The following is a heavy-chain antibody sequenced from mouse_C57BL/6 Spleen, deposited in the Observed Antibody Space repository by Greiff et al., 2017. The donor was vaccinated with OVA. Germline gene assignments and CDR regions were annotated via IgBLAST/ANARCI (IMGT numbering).Heavy chain of an antibody. V-gene: IGHV1-64*01. CDR1: GYTFTNYW. CDR3: ASNWDEAMDY. D-gene: IGHD4-1*01. Sequence: VQLQQPGAELVKPGASVKLSCKASGYTFTNYWMHWVKQRPGQGLEWIGMIHPNSGSTNYNEKLKSKATLTVDKSSSTAYMQLSSLTSEDSAVYYCASNWDEAMDYWGQGTSVTVSS. J-gene: IGHJ4*01. CDR2: IHPNSGST.